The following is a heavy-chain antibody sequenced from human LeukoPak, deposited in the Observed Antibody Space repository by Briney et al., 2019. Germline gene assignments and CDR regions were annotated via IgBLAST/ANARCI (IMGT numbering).Heavy chain of an antibody. CDR2: IYYSGST. CDR1: GGSISSSSYY. V-gene: IGHV4-39*01. D-gene: IGHD6-6*01. CDR3: TVRLISRADRKNHYSSSSPFDY. J-gene: IGHJ4*02. Sequence: SETLSLTCTVSGGSISSSSYYWGWIHQPPGKGLEWIGSIYYSGSTYYNPSLKSRVTISVDTSKNQFSLKLSSVTAADTAVYYCTVRLISRADRKNHYSSSSPFDYWGQGTLVTVSS.